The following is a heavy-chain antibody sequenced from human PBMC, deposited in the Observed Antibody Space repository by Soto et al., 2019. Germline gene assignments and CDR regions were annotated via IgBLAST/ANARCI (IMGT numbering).Heavy chain of an antibody. CDR3: ARVRVIYSSGCVSDAFDI. Sequence: KPSETLSLTCAVSGYSISSGYYWGWIRQPPGKGLEWIGSIYHSGSTYYNPSLKSRVTISVDTSKNQFSLKLSSVTAADTAVYYCARVRVIYSSGCVSDAFDIWGQGTRVTV. CDR1: GYSISSGYY. V-gene: IGHV4-38-2*01. D-gene: IGHD3-22*01. J-gene: IGHJ3*02. CDR2: IYHSGST.